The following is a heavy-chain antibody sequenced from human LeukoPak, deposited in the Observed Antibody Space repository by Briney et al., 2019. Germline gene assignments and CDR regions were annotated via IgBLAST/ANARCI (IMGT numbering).Heavy chain of an antibody. CDR2: ISGSGGST. CDR1: GFTFSSYG. J-gene: IGHJ4*02. D-gene: IGHD3-22*01. Sequence: GGSLRLSCVVSGFTFSSYGMSWVRQAPGKGLEWVSAISGSGGSTYYADSVKGRFTISRDNSKNTLYLQMNSLRAEDTAVYYCAKDLYYYDSSGYYGYWGQGTLVTVSS. V-gene: IGHV3-23*01. CDR3: AKDLYYYDSSGYYGY.